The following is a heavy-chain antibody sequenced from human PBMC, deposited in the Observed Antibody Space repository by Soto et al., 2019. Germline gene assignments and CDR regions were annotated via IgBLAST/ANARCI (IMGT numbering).Heavy chain of an antibody. D-gene: IGHD3-10*01. CDR2: ISSSGTTI. CDR3: ARDRILITMSRGVLNWFDP. V-gene: IGHV3-11*01. Sequence: VQLVESGGGLVKPGGSLRLSCAASGFTFSDYYMSWIRQAPGKGREWVAYISSSGTTIYYADSVKGRFTISRDNTKNSLFLQMNSLRAEDTDLYSCARDRILITMSRGVLNWFDPWGQGTMGTVS. J-gene: IGHJ5*02. CDR1: GFTFSDYY.